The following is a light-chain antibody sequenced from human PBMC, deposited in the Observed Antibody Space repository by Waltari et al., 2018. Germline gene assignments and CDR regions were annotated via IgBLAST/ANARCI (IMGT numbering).Light chain of an antibody. Sequence: DVVMTQSPLSLPVTLGQPASISCRPSQSLLYSDGNIYLNWFQQMPGQSPRRLIYKVSRRDSGSPDRFSGSGSGTDFTLRISRVEAEDVGLYFCMQGTNWPQSFGQGTKLEIK. V-gene: IGKV2-30*01. J-gene: IGKJ2*03. CDR2: KVS. CDR1: QSLLYSDGNIY. CDR3: MQGTNWPQS.